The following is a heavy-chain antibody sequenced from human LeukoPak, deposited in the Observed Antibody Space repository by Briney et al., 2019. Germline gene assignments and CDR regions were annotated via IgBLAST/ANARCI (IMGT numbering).Heavy chain of an antibody. V-gene: IGHV4-59*01. CDR2: VSDTGGT. D-gene: IGHD6-25*01. CDR3: ARTATTFDD. Sequence: PSETLSLTCTVSGDSINSYYWSWIRQPPGKGLEGIGYVSDTGGTNYNPYLKSRVTITVDTSKNQFYLKLASVTAADTAVYYCARTATTFDDWGHGTLVTVSS. J-gene: IGHJ4*01. CDR1: GDSINSYY.